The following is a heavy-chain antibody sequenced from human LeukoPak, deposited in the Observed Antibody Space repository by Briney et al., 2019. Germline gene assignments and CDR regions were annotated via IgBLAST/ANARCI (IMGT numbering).Heavy chain of an antibody. J-gene: IGHJ4*02. D-gene: IGHD6-13*01. Sequence: SVKVSCKASGGTFSSYTISWVRQAPGQGLEWMGRIIPILGIANYARKFQGRVTITADKSTSTAYMELSSLRSEDTAVYYCASFEAGHLDYFDYWGQGTLVTVSS. CDR1: GGTFSSYT. V-gene: IGHV1-69*02. CDR3: ASFEAGHLDYFDY. CDR2: IIPILGIA.